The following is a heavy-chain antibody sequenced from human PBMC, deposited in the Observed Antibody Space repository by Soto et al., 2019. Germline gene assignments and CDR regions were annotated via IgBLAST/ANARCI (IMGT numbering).Heavy chain of an antibody. J-gene: IGHJ6*03. V-gene: IGHV3-23*01. Sequence: GGALRLSCAPPGFTVCSSGLRRVRQAPGKGLEWVSAISGSGGSTYYADSVKGRFTISRDNSKNTLYLQMNSLRAEDTAVYYCAKDSSDCSSTSCPFYYYYYMAVWGKGTTVTVSS. D-gene: IGHD2-2*01. CDR1: GFTVCSSG. CDR2: ISGSGGST. CDR3: AKDSSDCSSTSCPFYYYYYMAV.